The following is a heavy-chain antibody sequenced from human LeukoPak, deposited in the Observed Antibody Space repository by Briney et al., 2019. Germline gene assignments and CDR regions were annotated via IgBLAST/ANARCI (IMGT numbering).Heavy chain of an antibody. V-gene: IGHV1-18*01. D-gene: IGHD3-3*01. CDR1: GYTFTSYG. J-gene: IGHJ4*02. Sequence: PGASVKVSCKASGYTFTSYGISWVRQAPGQGLEWMGWISAYNGDTNYVQKFLGRVTMTTDTSTSIAYMVLRSLRSDDTAVYYCARDPIKYYDFWSGYYGVDYWGQGTLVTVSS. CDR3: ARDPIKYYDFWSGYYGVDY. CDR2: ISAYNGDT.